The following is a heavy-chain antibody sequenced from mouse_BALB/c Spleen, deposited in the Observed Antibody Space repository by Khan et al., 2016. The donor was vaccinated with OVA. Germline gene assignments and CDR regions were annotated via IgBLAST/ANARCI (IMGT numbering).Heavy chain of an antibody. V-gene: IGHV5-17*02. CDR2: ISSGSSTI. J-gene: IGHJ1*01. Sequence: EVELVESGGGLVQPGGSRKLSCAASGFTFSSFGMHWVRQAPEKGLEWVAYISSGSSTIYYADTMKGRFTISRDNPKNTLFLQMTSLRSEDTAMYYCARSRYDLGYFDVWGAGTTVTVSS. CDR1: GFTFSSFG. CDR3: ARSRYDLGYFDV. D-gene: IGHD2-14*01.